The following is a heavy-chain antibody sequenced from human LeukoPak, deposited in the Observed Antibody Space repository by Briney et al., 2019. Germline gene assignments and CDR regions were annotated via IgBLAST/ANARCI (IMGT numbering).Heavy chain of an antibody. J-gene: IGHJ4*02. CDR2: ISGSGGST. Sequence: KAGGSLRLSCAASGFTFSSYAMSWVRQAPGKGLEWVSAISGSGGSTYYADSVKGRFTISRDNAKNSLYLQMNSLRAEDTAVYYCARDYYDSSGYNNWGQGTLVTVSS. V-gene: IGHV3-23*01. CDR1: GFTFSSYA. CDR3: ARDYYDSSGYNN. D-gene: IGHD3-22*01.